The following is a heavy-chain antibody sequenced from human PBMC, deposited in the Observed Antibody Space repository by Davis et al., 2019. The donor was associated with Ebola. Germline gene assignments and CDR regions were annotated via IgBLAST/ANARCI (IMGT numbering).Heavy chain of an antibody. CDR2: IYTGDSDT. V-gene: IGHV5-51*01. CDR1: GYDFTSYW. D-gene: IGHD3-10*01. CDR3: ARMGKSYYDSLWDY. Sequence: KVSCKGSGYDFTSYWIAWVRLMPGKGLEWMGIIYTGDSDTRYSPSFRGQVTISADKSFSTAYLQWSGLKASDTAMYYCARMGKSYYDSLWDYWGQGTLVTVPS. J-gene: IGHJ4*02.